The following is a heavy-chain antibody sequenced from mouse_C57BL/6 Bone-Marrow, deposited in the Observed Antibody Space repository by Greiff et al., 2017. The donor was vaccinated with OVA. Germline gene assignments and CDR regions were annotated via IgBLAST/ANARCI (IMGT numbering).Heavy chain of an antibody. J-gene: IGHJ1*03. V-gene: IGHV7-1*01. CDR3: ARDNWDWYFDV. D-gene: IGHD4-1*01. CDR2: SRNKANDYTT. CDR1: GFTFSDFY. Sequence: DVMLVESGGGLVQSGRSLRLSCATSGFTFSDFYMEWVRQAPGKGLEWIAASRNKANDYTTEYSASVKGRFIVSRVTSQSILYLQMNALRAEDTAIYYCARDNWDWYFDVWGTGTTVTVSS.